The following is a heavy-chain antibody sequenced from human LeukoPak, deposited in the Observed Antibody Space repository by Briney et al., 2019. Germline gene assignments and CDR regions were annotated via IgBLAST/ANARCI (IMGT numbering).Heavy chain of an antibody. CDR2: IKPNSGGT. CDR1: GYTFTGYY. J-gene: IGHJ4*02. CDR3: ARDVLYSSGWYGEEHFDY. V-gene: IGHV1-2*02. D-gene: IGHD6-19*01. Sequence: ASVKVSCKASGYTFTGYYMHWVGQAPGQGREWMGWIKPNSGGTNYAQKFQGRVTMNRERSISTAYMELSRLRSDDTAVYYCARDVLYSSGWYGEEHFDYWGQGTLVTVSS.